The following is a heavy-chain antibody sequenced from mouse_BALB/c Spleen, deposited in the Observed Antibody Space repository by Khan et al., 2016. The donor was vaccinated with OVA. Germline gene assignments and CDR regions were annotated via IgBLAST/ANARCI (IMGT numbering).Heavy chain of an antibody. CDR3: ARGYDVFAY. Sequence: VRLHQSGPDLVKPGASVKISCKASGYSFTLYYMTWVKQSHGKSLEWIGRVNPNTGGSDYNQEFKGKAILTVDKSSNTAYMELHSLTSEDSAVYYCARGYDVFAYWGQGTLVTVSA. CDR1: GYSFTLYY. V-gene: IGHV1-26*01. D-gene: IGHD2-14*01. J-gene: IGHJ3*01. CDR2: VNPNTGGS.